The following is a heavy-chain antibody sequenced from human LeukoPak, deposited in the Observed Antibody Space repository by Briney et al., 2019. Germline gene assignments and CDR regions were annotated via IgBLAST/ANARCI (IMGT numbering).Heavy chain of an antibody. V-gene: IGHV3-23*01. CDR2: IIVSGGST. D-gene: IGHD3-9*01. Sequence: GGSLRLSCAASGFTFSSYAMSWVRQAPGKGLEWVSAIIVSGGSTYYADSVKGRFTISRDNSKNTLYLQMNSLRAEDTAVYYCAKATTYYDILTGYWYYFDYWGQGTLVTVSS. J-gene: IGHJ4*02. CDR3: AKATTYYDILTGYWYYFDY. CDR1: GFTFSSYA.